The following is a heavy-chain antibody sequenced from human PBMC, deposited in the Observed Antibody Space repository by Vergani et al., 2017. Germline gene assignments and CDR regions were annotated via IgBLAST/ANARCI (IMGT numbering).Heavy chain of an antibody. V-gene: IGHV4-38-2*01. CDR1: GYSITWGSY. D-gene: IGHD4-17*01. Sequence: QVHLQESGPGLVKPSETLSLTCAVSGYSITWGSYWSWIRQPPGEGLEWIGSVFHSGSAHYNPSLESRVTISVDTSKNHFSLKLISVTAADTAVYYCARHNLYGDSQTGLDYWGLGTLVIVSS. J-gene: IGHJ4*02. CDR3: ARHNLYGDSQTGLDY. CDR2: VFHSGSA.